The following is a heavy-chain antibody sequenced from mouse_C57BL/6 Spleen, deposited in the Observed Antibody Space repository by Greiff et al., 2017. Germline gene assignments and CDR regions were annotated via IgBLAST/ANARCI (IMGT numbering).Heavy chain of an antibody. J-gene: IGHJ1*03. CDR3: ARGPITTVVDWYFDV. Sequence: EVQLQQSGPELVKPGASVKIPCKASGYTFTDYNMDWVTQSHGKSLEWIGDINPNNGGTIYNQKFKGKATLTVDKSYSTAYMELRSLTSEDTAVYYCARGPITTVVDWYFDVWGTGTTVTVSS. CDR1: GYTFTDYN. V-gene: IGHV1-18*01. CDR2: INPNNGGT. D-gene: IGHD1-1*01.